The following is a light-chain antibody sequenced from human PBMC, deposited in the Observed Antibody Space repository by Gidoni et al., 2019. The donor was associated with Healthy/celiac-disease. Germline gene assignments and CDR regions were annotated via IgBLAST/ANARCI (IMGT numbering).Light chain of an antibody. V-gene: IGKV3-20*01. Sequence: EIVLTPSPGTLLLSPGERATLSFRASQRVMSSYFAWHQQKPGQAPQLLIYGASSRATGIPDRFSGSGSGTDFTLTISRLEPEDFAVYYCQQYGSSSWTFGQGTKVEIK. J-gene: IGKJ1*01. CDR2: GAS. CDR1: QRVMSSY. CDR3: QQYGSSSWT.